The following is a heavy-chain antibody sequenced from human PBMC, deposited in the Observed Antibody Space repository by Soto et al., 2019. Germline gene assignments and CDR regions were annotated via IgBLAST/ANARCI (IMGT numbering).Heavy chain of an antibody. CDR1: GFTFSSYS. CDR2: ISSSSSTI. Sequence: GGSLRLSCAASGFTFSSYSMNWVRQAPGKGLEWVSYISSSSSTIYYADSVKGRFTISRDNAKNSLYLQMNSLRAEDKAVYYCARDARYCSSTSCHLDYWGQGTLVTVSS. J-gene: IGHJ4*02. D-gene: IGHD2-2*01. CDR3: ARDARYCSSTSCHLDY. V-gene: IGHV3-48*01.